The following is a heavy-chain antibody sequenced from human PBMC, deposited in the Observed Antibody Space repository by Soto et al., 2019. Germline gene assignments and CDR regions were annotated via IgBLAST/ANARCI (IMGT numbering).Heavy chain of an antibody. D-gene: IGHD3-22*01. V-gene: IGHV4-39*01. J-gene: IGHJ5*02. CDR2: IYYSGST. CDR1: GGSISSRSHY. Sequence: TSETLSLTCSVSGGSISSRSHYWGWVRQPPGKGLEWIGSIYYSGSTYYNPSLKSRVTISVDTSKSQFSLKLSSVTAADTAVYYCARHCYDTSGYYLNWFDPWGQGTLVTVSS. CDR3: ARHCYDTSGYYLNWFDP.